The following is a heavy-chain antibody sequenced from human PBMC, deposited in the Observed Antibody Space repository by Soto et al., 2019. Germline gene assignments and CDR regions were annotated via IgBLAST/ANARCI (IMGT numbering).Heavy chain of an antibody. V-gene: IGHV1-2*04. D-gene: IGHD6-19*01. Sequence: QVQLVQSGAEVKKPGASVKVSCKASGYIFTGYYLHWVRQAPGQGLEWVGWINPNSGGTSYAQKFQGWVTMTRDTSISTVYMELSRLKSDDTAVYYCARDRADQEIAVDPYFDYWGQGTLVTVSS. CDR2: INPNSGGT. CDR1: GYIFTGYY. J-gene: IGHJ4*02. CDR3: ARDRADQEIAVDPYFDY.